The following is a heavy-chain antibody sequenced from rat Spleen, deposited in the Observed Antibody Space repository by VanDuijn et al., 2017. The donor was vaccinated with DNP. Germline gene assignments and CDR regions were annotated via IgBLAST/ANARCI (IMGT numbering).Heavy chain of an antibody. CDR1: GFSLTGYS. Sequence: QVQLTESGPGLVQPSETLSLTCTVSGFSLTGYSVYWVRQPSGKGLEWMGRMRYNGDPSYNSAVQSRLSISRDTSRGHVFLKMNSLQPGDTGTYYCARHDGAAHWFASWGQGTLVTVSS. CDR2: MRYNGDP. J-gene: IGHJ3*01. D-gene: IGHD1-2*01. V-gene: IGHV2-8*01. CDR3: ARHDGAAHWFAS.